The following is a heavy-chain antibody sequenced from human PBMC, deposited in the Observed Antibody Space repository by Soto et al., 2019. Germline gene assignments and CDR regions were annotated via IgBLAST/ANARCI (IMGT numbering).Heavy chain of an antibody. Sequence: ASVKVSCKASGYTFTSYDINWVRQATGQGLGWMGWMNPNSGNTGYAQKFQGRVTMTRNTSISTAYMELSSLRSEDTAVYYCARDRAGSSSSAGTYYYYGMDVWGQGTTVTV. J-gene: IGHJ6*02. CDR3: ARDRAGSSSSAGTYYYYGMDV. CDR1: GYTFTSYD. CDR2: MNPNSGNT. D-gene: IGHD6-6*01. V-gene: IGHV1-8*01.